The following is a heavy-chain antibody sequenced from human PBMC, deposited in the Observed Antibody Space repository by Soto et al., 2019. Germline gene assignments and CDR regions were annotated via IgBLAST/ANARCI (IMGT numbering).Heavy chain of an antibody. CDR3: ARSRRKQLAPDY. V-gene: IGHV4-59*01. CDR2: IYYSGST. D-gene: IGHD6-6*01. J-gene: IGHJ4*02. CDR1: GGSISSYY. Sequence: SETLSLTCTVSGGSISSYYWSWIRQPPGKGLEWIGYIYYSGSTNYNPSLKSRVTISVDTSKNQFSLKLSSVTAADTAVYYCARSRRKQLAPDYWGQGTLVTGS.